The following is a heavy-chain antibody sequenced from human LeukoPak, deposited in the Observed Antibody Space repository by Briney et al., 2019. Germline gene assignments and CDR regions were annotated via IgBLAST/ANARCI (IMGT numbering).Heavy chain of an antibody. CDR1: GGSISSYY. Sequence: SETLSLTCTVSGGSISSYYWSWIRQPAGKGLEWIGRIYTSGSTNYNPSLKSRVTMSVDTSKNQFSLKLSSVTAADTAVYYCAKSTYYYDTFVNAFDLWGQGTVVTVSS. CDR3: AKSTYYYDTFVNAFDL. J-gene: IGHJ3*01. D-gene: IGHD3-22*01. CDR2: IYTSGST. V-gene: IGHV4-4*07.